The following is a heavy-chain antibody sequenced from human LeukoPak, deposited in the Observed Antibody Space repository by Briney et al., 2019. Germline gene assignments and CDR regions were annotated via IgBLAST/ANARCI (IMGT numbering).Heavy chain of an antibody. V-gene: IGHV3-49*03. CDR1: GFTFGDYA. J-gene: IGHJ4*02. CDR3: TREGMGPTVTTFLDY. D-gene: IGHD4-17*01. CDR2: IRSKAYGGTT. Sequence: GGSLRLSCTASGFTFGDYAMSWFRQAPGKGPGWVGFIRSKAYGGTTEYAASVKGRFTISRDDSKSIAYLQMNSLKTEDTAVYYCTREGMGPTVTTFLDYWGQGTLVTVSS.